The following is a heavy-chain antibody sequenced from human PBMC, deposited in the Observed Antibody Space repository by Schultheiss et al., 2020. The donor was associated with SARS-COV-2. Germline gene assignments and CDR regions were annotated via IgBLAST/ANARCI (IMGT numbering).Heavy chain of an antibody. J-gene: IGHJ4*02. CDR2: INPDSGGT. V-gene: IGHV1-2*02. Sequence: ASVKVSCKASGYTFTGYYMHWVRQAPGQGLEWMGWINPDSGGTNYAQKFEGRVTMTRDTSINTAYMELSRLGSDDTAVYYCAKDAGGNASPTPDYWGQGTLVTVSS. D-gene: IGHD4-23*01. CDR3: AKDAGGNASPTPDY. CDR1: GYTFTGYY.